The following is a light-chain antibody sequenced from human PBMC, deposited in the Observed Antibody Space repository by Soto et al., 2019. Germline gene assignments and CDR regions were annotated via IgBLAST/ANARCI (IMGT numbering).Light chain of an antibody. J-gene: IGKJ5*01. CDR2: GAS. CDR1: QSVNNN. V-gene: IGKV3-15*01. Sequence: EIVMTQSPATLSVSPGESATLSCRASQSVNNNLAWYQHKPGQAPRLLIYGASTRATGIPARFSGSGSGTEFTLTISSPQSEDFAVYYCQQYNYWIAFGQGTRLEIK. CDR3: QQYNYWIA.